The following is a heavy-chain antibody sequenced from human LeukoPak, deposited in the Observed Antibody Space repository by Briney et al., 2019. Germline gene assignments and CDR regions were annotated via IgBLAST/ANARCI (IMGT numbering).Heavy chain of an antibody. CDR2: ISDRGKT. CDR3: AKLPTIFGVADSFDI. J-gene: IGHJ3*02. D-gene: IGHD3-3*01. CDR1: GITFSSYD. Sequence: GGSLRLSCEASGITFSSYDMSWVRQAPGRGLEWISAISDRGKTDYADSVKGRFTISRDNSKNTLYLQLSSLRAEDTAMYYCAKLPTIFGVADSFDIWGQGTFVTVSS. V-gene: IGHV3-23*01.